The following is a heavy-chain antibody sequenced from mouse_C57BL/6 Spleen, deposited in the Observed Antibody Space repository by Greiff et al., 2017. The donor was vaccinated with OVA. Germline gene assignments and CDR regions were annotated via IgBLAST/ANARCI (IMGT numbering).Heavy chain of an antibody. CDR3: AREYYYAMDY. CDR2: INPSSGYT. V-gene: IGHV1-4*01. CDR1: GYTFTSYT. J-gene: IGHJ4*01. Sequence: QVQLQQSGAELARPGASVKMSCKASGYTFTSYTMHWVKQRPGQGLEWIGYINPSSGYTKYNQKFKDKATLTADKSSSTAYMQLSSLTSEDSAVDYCAREYYYAMDYWGQGTSVTVSS.